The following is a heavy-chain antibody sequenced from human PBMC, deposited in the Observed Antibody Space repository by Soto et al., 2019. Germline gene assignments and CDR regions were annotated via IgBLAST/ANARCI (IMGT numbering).Heavy chain of an antibody. Sequence: GASLRLSCAASGFTFSSYGMHWVRQAPGKGLEWVAVISYDGSSKYYADSVKGRFTISRDNSKNTLYLQMNSLRAEDTAVYYCAKSRVARSPVSSWGQGTLVTVSS. CDR1: GFTFSSYG. D-gene: IGHD3-10*01. CDR3: AKSRVARSPVSS. CDR2: ISYDGSSK. V-gene: IGHV3-30*18. J-gene: IGHJ4*02.